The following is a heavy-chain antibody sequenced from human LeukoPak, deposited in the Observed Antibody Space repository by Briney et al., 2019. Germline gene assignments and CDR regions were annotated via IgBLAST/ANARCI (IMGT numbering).Heavy chain of an antibody. V-gene: IGHV3-48*03. CDR3: ARAKPGSYWVHFDY. D-gene: IGHD3-10*01. Sequence: SGGSLRLSCAASGFTFSSYEMNWVRQAPGKGLEWVSYISSSGSTIYYADSVKGRFTISRDNAKNSLYLQMNSLRAEDTAVYYCARAKPGSYWVHFDYWGQGTLVTVSS. J-gene: IGHJ4*02. CDR1: GFTFSSYE. CDR2: ISSSGSTI.